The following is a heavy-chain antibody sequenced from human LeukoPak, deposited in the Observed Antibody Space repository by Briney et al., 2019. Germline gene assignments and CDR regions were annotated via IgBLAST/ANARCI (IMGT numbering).Heavy chain of an antibody. Sequence: GGSLRLSCVASGFTLSTYAMSWVRQPPGKGLEWVAAISGAGGNTYYGDSVKGRYTISRDNSKNTLSLQMNSLRAEDTAVYYCAKWDSDGYGLYDYWGQGTLVTVSS. V-gene: IGHV3-23*01. CDR2: ISGAGGNT. D-gene: IGHD3-22*01. CDR1: GFTLSTYA. CDR3: AKWDSDGYGLYDY. J-gene: IGHJ4*02.